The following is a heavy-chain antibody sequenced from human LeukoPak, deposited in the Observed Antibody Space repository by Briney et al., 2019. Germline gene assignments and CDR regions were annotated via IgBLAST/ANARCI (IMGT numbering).Heavy chain of an antibody. J-gene: IGHJ3*02. Sequence: GESLKISRKGSGYRFTSYWVAWVRQRPGKGLGWGGIIYPRDSDTRYSPSFQGQVTSSADKSINTAYLQWSGLKASDTAVYYCARHVTTASAARGFDIWGQGTMVTVSS. D-gene: IGHD1-14*01. CDR1: GYRFTSYW. CDR2: IYPRDSDT. V-gene: IGHV5-51*01. CDR3: ARHVTTASAARGFDI.